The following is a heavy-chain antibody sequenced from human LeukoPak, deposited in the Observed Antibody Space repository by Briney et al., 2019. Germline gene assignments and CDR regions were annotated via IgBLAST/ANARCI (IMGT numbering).Heavy chain of an antibody. J-gene: IGHJ6*03. D-gene: IGHD6-6*01. Sequence: ETLSLTCAVYGGSFSGYYWSWIRRTPGKGLEWIGEINHSGSTTYNPSLKSRVTISVDTSKNQFSLKLSSVTAADTAVYYCARAHGSSSRIYYYYYMDVWGKGTTVTVSS. CDR1: GGSFSGYY. V-gene: IGHV4-34*01. CDR3: ARAHGSSSRIYYYYYMDV. CDR2: INHSGST.